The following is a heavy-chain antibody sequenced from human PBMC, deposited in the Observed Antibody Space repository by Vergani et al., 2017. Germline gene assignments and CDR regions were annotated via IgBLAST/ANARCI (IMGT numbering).Heavy chain of an antibody. D-gene: IGHD3-22*01. CDR3: ASGVYYSDSASHFHDSYFDV. CDR2: IYNRRNG. J-gene: IGHJ2*01. V-gene: IGHV4-39*01. CDR1: GYSIISRSYY. Sequence: QMQLQESGPGLVKASETLSLTCTVSGYSIISRSYYWVWLRQPPGKGLEWIGSIYNRRNGDSSSSLKSRVTISADTSKNQFSLRLTSVTAADTAVYYCASGVYYSDSASHFHDSYFDVWGRGTLVTVPS.